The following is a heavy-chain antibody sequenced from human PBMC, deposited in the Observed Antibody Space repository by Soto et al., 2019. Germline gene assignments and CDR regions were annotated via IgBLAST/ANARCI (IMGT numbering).Heavy chain of an antibody. CDR1: GGTFSSYA. V-gene: IGHV1-69*01. Sequence: QVQLVQSGAEVKKPGSSVKVSCKASGGTFSSYAISWVRQAPGQGLEWMGGIIPIFGTANYAQKFQGRVTITADESTSTAYMELSRLRSEDTAVYYCARDRLGYCSGGSCYRGSAFDIWGQGTMVTVSS. CDR2: IIPIFGTA. CDR3: ARDRLGYCSGGSCYRGSAFDI. D-gene: IGHD2-15*01. J-gene: IGHJ3*02.